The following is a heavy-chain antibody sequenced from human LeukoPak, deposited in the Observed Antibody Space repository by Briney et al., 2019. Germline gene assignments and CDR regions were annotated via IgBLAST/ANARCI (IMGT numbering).Heavy chain of an antibody. Sequence: GGSLRLSCAASGFTFNSYVMTGVGQAPAKGREWVAQVSGSGGSTYYADSVKGRFTICRDNAKTTLYLQMNSLRAEDTAVYYCAKTTAGNSSGRTPGWPVDYWGQGTLVTVSS. V-gene: IGHV3-23*01. CDR2: VSGSGGST. CDR3: AKTTAGNSSGRTPGWPVDY. CDR1: GFTFNSYV. J-gene: IGHJ4*02. D-gene: IGHD6-19*01.